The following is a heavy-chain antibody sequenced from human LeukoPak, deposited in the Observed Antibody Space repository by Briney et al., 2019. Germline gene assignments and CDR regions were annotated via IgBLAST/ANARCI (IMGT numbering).Heavy chain of an antibody. CDR3: ARAFTDSSNWYRFGDS. D-gene: IGHD6-13*01. CDR2: AWSDGSKT. J-gene: IGHJ4*02. V-gene: IGHV3-33*01. Sequence: GTSLRLSCAASGFTFSNYGMHWVRQAPGKGLEWVAAAWSDGSKTYYADSVTGRFTISRDNSMNTLFLQMNSLRAEDTAVYYCARAFTDSSNWYRFGDSWGQGTLVTVSS. CDR1: GFTFSNYG.